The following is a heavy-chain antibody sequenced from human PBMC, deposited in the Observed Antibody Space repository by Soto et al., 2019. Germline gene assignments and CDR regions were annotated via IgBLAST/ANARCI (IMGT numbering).Heavy chain of an antibody. CDR1: GGSISSGGYY. D-gene: IGHD6-13*01. CDR3: RAAAVKYNWFDP. Sequence: QVQLQESGPGLVKPSQTLSLTCTVSGGSISSGGYYWSWIRQHPGKGLEWIGYIYYSGSTYYNPPLKSRVTISVDTSKNQFSLKLSSVTAADTAVYYCRAAAVKYNWFDPWGQGTLVTVSS. V-gene: IGHV4-31*03. J-gene: IGHJ5*02. CDR2: IYYSGST.